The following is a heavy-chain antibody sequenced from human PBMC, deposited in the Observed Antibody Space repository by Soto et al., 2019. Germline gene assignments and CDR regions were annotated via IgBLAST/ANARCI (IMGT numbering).Heavy chain of an antibody. CDR3: ARVTLLNYYYGMDV. CDR1: GFTFSDYY. D-gene: IGHD2-8*01. J-gene: IGHJ6*02. CDR2: ISSSSSYT. Sequence: GGSLRLSCAASGFTFSDYYMSWIRQAPGKGLEWVSYISSSSSYTKYADSVKGRFTISRDNAKNSMYLQMNSLRAEDTAVYYCARVTLLNYYYGMDVWGQGTTVTVSS. V-gene: IGHV3-11*06.